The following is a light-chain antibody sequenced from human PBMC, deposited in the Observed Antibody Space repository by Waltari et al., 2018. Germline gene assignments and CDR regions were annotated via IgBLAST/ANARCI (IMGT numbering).Light chain of an antibody. J-gene: IGLJ2*01. V-gene: IGLV1-44*01. CDR1: YYNIGNNA. CDR3: AAWDDSLSGQLV. CDR2: SND. Sequence: QSVLTQPPSASGTPGQRVTMSCSGTYYNIGNNAVNWYQQLPGMAPKLLIYSNDRRPPGCPDRFSGSKSGTSASLAISGLQSEDEADYYCAAWDDSLSGQLVVGGGTKLTVL.